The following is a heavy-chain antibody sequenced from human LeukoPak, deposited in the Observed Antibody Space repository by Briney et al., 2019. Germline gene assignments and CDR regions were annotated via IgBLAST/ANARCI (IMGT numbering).Heavy chain of an antibody. D-gene: IGHD3-3*01. CDR2: ISSSGSTI. V-gene: IGHV3-48*03. CDR3: AREVDFWSGSQGYFDY. Sequence: PGGSLRLSCAASGFTFSSYEMNWVRQAPGKGLEWVSYISSSGSTIYYADSVKGRFTISRDNAKNSLYLQMNSLRAGDTAVYYCAREVDFWSGSQGYFDYWGQGTLVTVSS. J-gene: IGHJ4*02. CDR1: GFTFSSYE.